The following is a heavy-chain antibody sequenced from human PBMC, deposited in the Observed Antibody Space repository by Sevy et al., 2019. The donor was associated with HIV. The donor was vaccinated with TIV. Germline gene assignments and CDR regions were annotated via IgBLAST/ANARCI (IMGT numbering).Heavy chain of an antibody. Sequence: GGSLRLSCTASGFTFSSYSMNWVRQAPGKGLEWVSYISSSSSTIYYADSVKGRFTISRDNAKNSLYLQMNSLRAEDTAVYYCASLPVAGTHGYWGQGTLVTVSS. D-gene: IGHD6-19*01. CDR3: ASLPVAGTHGY. CDR2: ISSSSSTI. CDR1: GFTFSSYS. V-gene: IGHV3-48*01. J-gene: IGHJ4*02.